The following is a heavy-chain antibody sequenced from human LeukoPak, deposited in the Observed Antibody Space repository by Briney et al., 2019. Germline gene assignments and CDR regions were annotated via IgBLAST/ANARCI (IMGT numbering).Heavy chain of an antibody. CDR2: VSYSGST. V-gene: IGHV4-59*01. D-gene: IGHD3-10*01. J-gene: IGHJ3*02. Sequence: SETLSLTRTVSRGSLSNYYWSWIRQPPWKGLEWIGYVSYSGSTNYNPPLKSRVTISHDTTKSQFSLRLSSVTAADTAVYYCAAEGDYYDSGTFYKTFDIWGRGTMVTVSS. CDR1: RGSLSNYY. CDR3: AAEGDYYDSGTFYKTFDI.